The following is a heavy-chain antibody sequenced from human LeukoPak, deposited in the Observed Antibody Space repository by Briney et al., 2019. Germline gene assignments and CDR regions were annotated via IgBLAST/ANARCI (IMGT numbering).Heavy chain of an antibody. CDR3: ARDLHRKKERYFDWLSFYYYGMDV. V-gene: IGHV3-30-3*01. CDR1: GFTFSSYA. D-gene: IGHD3-9*01. Sequence: GRSLRLSCAASGFTFSSYAMHWVRQAPGKGLEWVAVISYDGSNKYYADSVKGRFTISRDNSKNTLYLQMNSLRAEDTAVYYCARDLHRKKERYFDWLSFYYYGMDVWGQGTTVTVSS. CDR2: ISYDGSNK. J-gene: IGHJ6*02.